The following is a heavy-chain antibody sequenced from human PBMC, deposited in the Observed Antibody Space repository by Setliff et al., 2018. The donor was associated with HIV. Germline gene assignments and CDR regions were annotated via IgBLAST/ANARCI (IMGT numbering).Heavy chain of an antibody. J-gene: IGHJ4*02. CDR3: ASTGMGALRSLFDY. CDR2: IYYSGST. Sequence: PSETLSLTCTVSGGSISSSSYYWGWIRQPPGKGLEWIGSIYYSGSTYYNPSLKSRVTISVDTSKNQFSLKLSSVTAADTAVYYCASTGMGALRSLFDYWGQGTLVTVSS. CDR1: GGSISSSSYY. V-gene: IGHV4-39*07. D-gene: IGHD1-26*01.